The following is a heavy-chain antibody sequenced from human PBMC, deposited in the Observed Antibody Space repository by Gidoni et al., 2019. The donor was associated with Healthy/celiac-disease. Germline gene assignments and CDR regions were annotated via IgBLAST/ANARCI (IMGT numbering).Heavy chain of an antibody. CDR3: AVWGITMVRGVTPVPYYYYGMDV. D-gene: IGHD3-10*01. Sequence: VKGRFTISRDNAKNTLYLQMNSLRAEDTAVYYCAVWGITMVRGVTPVPYYYYGMDVWGQGTTVTVSS. V-gene: IGHV3-74*01. J-gene: IGHJ6*02.